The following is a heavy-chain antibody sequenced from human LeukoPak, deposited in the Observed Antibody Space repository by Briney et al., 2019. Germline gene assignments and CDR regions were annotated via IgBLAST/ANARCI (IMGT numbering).Heavy chain of an antibody. CDR3: ARTMTSIAAAGTTAFDI. CDR2: INPSGGST. Sequence: ASVKVSCKASGYTFTSYYMHWVRQAPGQGLEWMGIINPSGGSTSYAQKFQGRVTITADESTSTAYMELSSLRSEDTAVYYCARTMTSIAAAGTTAFDIWGQGTMVTVSS. CDR1: GYTFTSYY. D-gene: IGHD6-13*01. V-gene: IGHV1-46*01. J-gene: IGHJ3*02.